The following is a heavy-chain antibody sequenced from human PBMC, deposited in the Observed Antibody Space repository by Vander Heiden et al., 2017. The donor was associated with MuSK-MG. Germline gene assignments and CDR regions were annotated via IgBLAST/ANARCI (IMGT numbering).Heavy chain of an antibody. CDR1: GFTFSSSA. Sequence: EVQLFESGGGLVQPGGSLRLSCAASGFTFSSSAMSWVRQSPGKGLEWVSGISGSGERTDYADSGSGRFTISRDNSKNTLSLQMKSLRVEDTATYYCAEDGPAFSSDYPSHYWGQGTLVPVSS. V-gene: IGHV3-23*01. CDR3: AEDGPAFSSDYPSHY. CDR2: ISGSGERT. J-gene: IGHJ4*02. D-gene: IGHD3-22*01.